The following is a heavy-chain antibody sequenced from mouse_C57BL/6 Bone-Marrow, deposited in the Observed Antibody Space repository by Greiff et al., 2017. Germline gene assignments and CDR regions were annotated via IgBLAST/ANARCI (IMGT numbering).Heavy chain of an antibody. CDR2: ISDGGSYT. V-gene: IGHV5-4*03. CDR3: ARALLLRSSLFDD. D-gene: IGHD1-1*01. CDR1: GFTFSSYA. Sequence: EVKVVESGGGLVKPGGSLKLSCAASGFTFSSYAMSWVRQTPEKRLEWVATISDGGSYTYYPDNVKGRFTISRDNAKNNLYLQMSQLKSEDTAMYYCARALLLRSSLFDDWGKGTTLTVSS. J-gene: IGHJ2*01.